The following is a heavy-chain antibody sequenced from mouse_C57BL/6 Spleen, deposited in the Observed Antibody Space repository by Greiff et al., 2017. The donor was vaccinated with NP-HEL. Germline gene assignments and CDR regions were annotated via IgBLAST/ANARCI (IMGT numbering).Heavy chain of an antibody. CDR3: ARWESYWYFDV. CDR2: IYPGDGDT. CDR1: GYAFSSYW. D-gene: IGHD4-1*01. Sequence: QVQLQQSGAELVKPGASVKISCKASGYAFSSYWMNWVKQRPGKGLEWIGQIYPGDGDTNYNGRFKGKATLTADKSSSTAYMQLSSLTSEDSAVYFCARWESYWYFDVWGTGTTVTVSS. V-gene: IGHV1-80*01. J-gene: IGHJ1*03.